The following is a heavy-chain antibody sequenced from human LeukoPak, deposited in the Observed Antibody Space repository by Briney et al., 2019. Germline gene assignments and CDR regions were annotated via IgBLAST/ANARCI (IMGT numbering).Heavy chain of an antibody. D-gene: IGHD5-12*01. CDR3: AREFGYRGYIGY. Sequence: GGSLRLSCAASGFTFSNYWMSWVRQAPGKGLDWVANIDHIEREKYYVDSVKGRFTISRDNAKNSLYLQINSLRADDTGVYYCAREFGYRGYIGYWGLGTLVTVSS. V-gene: IGHV3-7*03. CDR2: IDHIEREK. J-gene: IGHJ4*03. CDR1: GFTFSNYW.